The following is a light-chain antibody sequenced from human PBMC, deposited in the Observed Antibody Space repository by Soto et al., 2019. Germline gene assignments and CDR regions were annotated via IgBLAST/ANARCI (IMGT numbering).Light chain of an antibody. Sequence: EVVLTQSPATLSLTPGERATLSCRASQSVGSNLIWYQQKPGQAPRLLIYDTFNRATGIPARFSGSGSGTDFTLTISSLEPEDSAVYYCQQHSNWPLTFGRGTKVDIK. V-gene: IGKV3-11*01. CDR1: QSVGSN. CDR3: QQHSNWPLT. CDR2: DTF. J-gene: IGKJ4*01.